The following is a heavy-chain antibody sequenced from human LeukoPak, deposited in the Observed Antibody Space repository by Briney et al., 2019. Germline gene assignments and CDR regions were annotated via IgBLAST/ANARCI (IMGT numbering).Heavy chain of an antibody. CDR3: ARDTSGYVDY. CDR1: GFTFSENW. D-gene: IGHD2/OR15-2a*01. V-gene: IGHV3-74*01. CDR2: INTDGSHT. Sequence: PGGSLRLSWAAAGFTFSENWMHWVRKDPGKGLVWVSHINTDGSHTWYADSVKGRFTISRDNAKNTLYLQMNSLRAEDTSVYYCARDTSGYVDYWGQGILVTVSS. J-gene: IGHJ4*02.